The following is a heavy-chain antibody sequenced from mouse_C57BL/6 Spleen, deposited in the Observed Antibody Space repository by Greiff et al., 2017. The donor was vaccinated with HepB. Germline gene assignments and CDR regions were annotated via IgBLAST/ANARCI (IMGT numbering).Heavy chain of an antibody. CDR2: INPNNGGT. CDR1: GYTFTDYN. J-gene: IGHJ3*01. CDR3: ARFLSSIYYDYDGLAY. Sequence: VQLQQSGPELVKPGASVKMSCKASGYTFTDYNMHWVKQSHGKSLERIGYINPNNGGTSYNQKFKGKATLTVNKSSSTAYMELRSLTSEDSAVYYCARFLSSIYYDYDGLAYWGQGTLVTVSA. D-gene: IGHD2-4*01. V-gene: IGHV1-22*01.